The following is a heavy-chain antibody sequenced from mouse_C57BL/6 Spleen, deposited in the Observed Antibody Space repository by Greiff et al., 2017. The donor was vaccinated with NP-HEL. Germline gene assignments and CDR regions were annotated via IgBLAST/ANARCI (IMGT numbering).Heavy chain of an antibody. J-gene: IGHJ4*01. D-gene: IGHD2-5*01. CDR2: IYPRSGNT. Sequence: QVQLKQSGAELARPGASVKLSCKASGYTFTSYGISWVKQRPGQGLEWIGEIYPRSGNTYYNEKFKGKATLTADKSSSTAYMELRSLTSEDSAVYFCARERNSKTAMDYWGQGTSVTVSS. CDR3: ARERNSKTAMDY. CDR1: GYTFTSYG. V-gene: IGHV1-81*01.